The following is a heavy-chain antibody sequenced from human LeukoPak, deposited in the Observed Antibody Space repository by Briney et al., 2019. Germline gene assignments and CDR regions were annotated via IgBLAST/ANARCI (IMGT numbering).Heavy chain of an antibody. J-gene: IGHJ4*02. V-gene: IGHV4-59*08. CDR1: GGSISSYY. Sequence: SETLSLTCTVSGGSISSYYWSWIRQPPGKGLEWIGYIYYSGSTNYNPSLKSRVTISVDTSKNQFSLKLSSVTAADTAVYYCASGGPGSYDSSGYEFDYWGQGTLVTVSS. CDR2: IYYSGST. D-gene: IGHD3-22*01. CDR3: ASGGPGSYDSSGYEFDY.